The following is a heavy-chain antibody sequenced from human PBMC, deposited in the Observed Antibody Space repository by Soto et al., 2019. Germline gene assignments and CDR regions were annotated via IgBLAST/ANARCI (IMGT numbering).Heavy chain of an antibody. V-gene: IGHV3-23*01. Sequence: PGGSLRLSCAASGFTFGSYAMSWVRQAPGKGLEWVSAISGSGGSTYYADSVKGRFTISRDNSKNTLYLQMNSLRAEDTAVYYCAKDGPPPDVLMVYAKIYYYYYGMDVWGQGTTVTVSS. CDR3: AKDGPPPDVLMVYAKIYYYYYGMDV. J-gene: IGHJ6*02. CDR1: GFTFGSYA. CDR2: ISGSGGST. D-gene: IGHD2-8*01.